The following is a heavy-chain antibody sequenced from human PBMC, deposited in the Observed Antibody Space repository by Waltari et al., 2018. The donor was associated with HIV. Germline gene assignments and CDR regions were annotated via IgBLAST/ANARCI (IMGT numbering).Heavy chain of an antibody. D-gene: IGHD6-13*01. Sequence: QVQLVESGGGVVQPGTSLRLSCAASGFTFTKEGRTGVRQAPGKGLEWVTLIRYDGSNKYYADSVKGRFTISRDNSKNTLYLQMNSLRAEDTAVYYCARDAAPNSHTPSSSDVWGQGTLVTVSS. CDR3: ARDAAPNSHTPSSSDV. V-gene: IGHV3-33*01. CDR1: GFTFTKEG. J-gene: IGHJ4*02. CDR2: IRYDGSNK.